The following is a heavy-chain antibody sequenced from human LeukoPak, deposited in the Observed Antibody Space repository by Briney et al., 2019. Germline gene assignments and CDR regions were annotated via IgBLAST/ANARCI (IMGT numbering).Heavy chain of an antibody. CDR2: INHSGST. CDR3: TRGSIAYYYMDV. CDR1: GGSFSGYY. D-gene: IGHD3-22*01. J-gene: IGHJ6*03. V-gene: IGHV4-34*01. Sequence: SETLSLTCAVYGGSFSGYYWSWIRQPPGKGLEWIGEINHSGSTNYNPSLKSRVTISVDTSKNQFSLKLSSVTAADTAVYYCTRGSIAYYYMDVWGIGTTVTISS.